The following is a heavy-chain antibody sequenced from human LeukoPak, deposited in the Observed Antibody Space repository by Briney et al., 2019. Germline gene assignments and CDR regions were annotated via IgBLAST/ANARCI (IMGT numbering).Heavy chain of an antibody. CDR3: ARTITYYDIFYPGY. Sequence: PSETLSLTCTASGGSISSSSYYWGWIRQPPGKGLEWIGSIYYSGSTYYNPSLKSRVTISVDTSKNQFSLKLSSVTAADRAVYYCARTITYYDIFYPGYWGQGTLVTVSS. V-gene: IGHV4-39*07. D-gene: IGHD3-9*01. CDR2: IYYSGST. J-gene: IGHJ4*02. CDR1: GGSISSSSYY.